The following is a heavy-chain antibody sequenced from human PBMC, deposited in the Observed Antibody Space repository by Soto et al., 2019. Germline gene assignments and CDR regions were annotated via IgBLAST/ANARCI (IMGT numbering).Heavy chain of an antibody. V-gene: IGHV3-20*04. CDR2: INWNGGST. Sequence: GGSLRLSCAASGFTFDDYGMSWVRQAPGKGLEWVSGINWNGGSTGYADSLKGRFTISRDNAKNSLYLQMNSLRAEDTVLYYCARSVENNYFDYWGQGALATVSS. CDR3: ARSVENNYFDY. J-gene: IGHJ4*02. CDR1: GFTFDDYG.